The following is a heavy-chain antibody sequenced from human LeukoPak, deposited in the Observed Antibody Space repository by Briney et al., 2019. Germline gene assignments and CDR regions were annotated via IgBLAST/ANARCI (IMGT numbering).Heavy chain of an antibody. Sequence: GGSLRLSCAASGFTFSSYWMSWVRQAPGEGRGWVANIKQDGSEKYYVDSVKGRFTISRDNAKNSLYLQMNSLRAEDTAVYDCARAGAKVVPAADYLDYWGQGTLVTVSS. V-gene: IGHV3-7*01. J-gene: IGHJ4*02. CDR1: GFTFSSYW. CDR3: ARAGAKVVPAADYLDY. CDR2: IKQDGSEK. D-gene: IGHD2-2*01.